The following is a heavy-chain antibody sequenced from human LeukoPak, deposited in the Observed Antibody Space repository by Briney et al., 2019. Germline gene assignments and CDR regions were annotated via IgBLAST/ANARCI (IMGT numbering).Heavy chain of an antibody. CDR1: SGSISSYF. V-gene: IGHV4-59*01. CDR2: IFDNGST. Sequence: SETLSLTCSVSSGSISSYFWSWIRQSPGQGLEWIGYIFDNGSTNYNPSLKSRVTISLDTSKKQFSLKMNSVTVADTAVYYCARDSPYFDILTGYLRLYYLDVWGKGTTVTVSS. J-gene: IGHJ6*03. CDR3: ARDSPYFDILTGYLRLYYLDV. D-gene: IGHD3-9*01.